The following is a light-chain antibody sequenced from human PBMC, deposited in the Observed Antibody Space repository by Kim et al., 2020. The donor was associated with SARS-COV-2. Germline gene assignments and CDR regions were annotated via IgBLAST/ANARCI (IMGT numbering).Light chain of an antibody. CDR3: MQALQTPRT. V-gene: IGKV2-28*01. Sequence: DIVMTQSPLSLPVTPGEPASISFRSSQSLLHSNGYNYLDWYLQKPGQSPQLLIYLGSNRASGVPDRFSGSGSGTDFTLKISRVEAEDIGVYYCMQALQTPRTFVQGTKLEI. CDR2: LGS. J-gene: IGKJ2*01. CDR1: QSLLHSNGYNY.